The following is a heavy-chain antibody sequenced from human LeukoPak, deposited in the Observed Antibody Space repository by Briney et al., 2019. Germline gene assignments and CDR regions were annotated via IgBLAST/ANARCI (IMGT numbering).Heavy chain of an antibody. Sequence: KPSETLSLTCAVSGYSISSGYYWGWIRQPPGKGLEWIGSIYHSGSTYYNPSLKSRVTISVDTSKNQFSLKLSSVTAADTAVYYCARLPTYYDFWSGYYYFGYWGQGTLVTVSS. V-gene: IGHV4-38-2*01. CDR1: GYSISSGYY. CDR2: IYHSGST. J-gene: IGHJ4*02. D-gene: IGHD3-3*01. CDR3: ARLPTYYDFWSGYYYFGY.